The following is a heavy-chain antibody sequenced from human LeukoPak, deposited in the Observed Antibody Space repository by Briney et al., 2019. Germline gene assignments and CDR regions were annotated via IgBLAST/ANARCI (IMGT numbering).Heavy chain of an antibody. CDR2: INHSGST. Sequence: SETLSLTCAVYGRSFSGYYWSWIRQPPGKGLEWIGEINHSGSTNYNPSLKSRVTISVDTSKNQFSLKLSSVTAADTAVYYCARGLPCCVSVGWWFDPWGQGTLVTVSS. V-gene: IGHV4-34*01. CDR3: ARGLPCCVSVGWWFDP. CDR1: GRSFSGYY. D-gene: IGHD5/OR15-5a*01. J-gene: IGHJ5*02.